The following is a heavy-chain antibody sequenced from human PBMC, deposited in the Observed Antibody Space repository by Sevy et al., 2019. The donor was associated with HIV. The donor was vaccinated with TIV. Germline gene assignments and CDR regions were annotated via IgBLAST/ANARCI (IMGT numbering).Heavy chain of an antibody. V-gene: IGHV3-23*01. CDR2: ISGPGIST. CDR3: AKALNPALEYRIEGVLRTLKGLDV. CDR1: GFTFNTHA. Sequence: GGSLRLSCAASGFTFNTHAMSWVRQAPGKGLEWVSLISGPGISTFYADSVKGRFNISRDKSKNNLDLQMNNLRDDETAVYDCAKALNPALEYRIEGVLRTLKGLDVWGQGTTVTVSS. D-gene: IGHD6-6*01. J-gene: IGHJ3*01.